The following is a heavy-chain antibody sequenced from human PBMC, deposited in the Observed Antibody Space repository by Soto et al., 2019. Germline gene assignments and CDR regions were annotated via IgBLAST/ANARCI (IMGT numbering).Heavy chain of an antibody. CDR3: AKISPLRITIFGVVKLPRGYFDY. V-gene: IGHV3-23*01. CDR2: ISGSGGST. D-gene: IGHD3-3*01. Sequence: EVQLLESGGGLVQPGGSLRLSCAASGFTFSSYAMSWVRQAPGKGLEWVSAISGSGGSTYYADSVKGRFTISRDNSKNTLYLQMNSRRAEDTAVYYCAKISPLRITIFGVVKLPRGYFDYWGQGTLVTVSS. J-gene: IGHJ4*02. CDR1: GFTFSSYA.